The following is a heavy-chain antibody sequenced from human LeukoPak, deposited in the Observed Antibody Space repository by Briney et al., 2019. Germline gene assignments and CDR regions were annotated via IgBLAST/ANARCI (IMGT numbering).Heavy chain of an antibody. D-gene: IGHD4-17*01. CDR1: GFTFSSYW. CDR2: INTDGGIT. J-gene: IGHJ5*02. V-gene: IGHV3-74*01. CDR3: ARDTPYGDYVLDP. Sequence: PGGSLRLSCAASGFTFSSYWMHWVRQAPEKGLVWVSFINTDGGITNYADSVRGRFTISRDNAKNALYLQMNSLRAEDTAVYYCARDTPYGDYVLDPWGQGAQVTVSS.